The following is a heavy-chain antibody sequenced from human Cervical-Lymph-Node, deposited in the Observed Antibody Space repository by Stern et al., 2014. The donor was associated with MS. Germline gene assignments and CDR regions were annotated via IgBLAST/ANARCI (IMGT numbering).Heavy chain of an antibody. J-gene: IGHJ6*02. Sequence: EVHLVESGAEVKKPGESLKISCKGSGYSFTSHWIGWVRQMPGKGLEWMGMIYPGDSDTRYSPSFQGQVTISADKSISTASLQWSSLKASDTAIYYCARHQTDYKGRDYYYYGMDVWGQGTTVTVSS. CDR3: ARHQTDYKGRDYYYYGMDV. D-gene: IGHD4-11*01. CDR2: IYPGDSDT. V-gene: IGHV5-51*01. CDR1: GYSFTSHW.